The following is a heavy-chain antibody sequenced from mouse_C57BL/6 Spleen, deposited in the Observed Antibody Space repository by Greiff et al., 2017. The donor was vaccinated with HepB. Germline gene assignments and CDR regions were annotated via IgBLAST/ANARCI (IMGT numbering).Heavy chain of an antibody. CDR3: AREGLSDGYRAWFAY. D-gene: IGHD2-3*01. Sequence: QVQLQQSGAELVKPGASVKMSCKASGYTFTSYWITWVKQRPGQGLEWIGDIYPGSGSTNYNEKFKSKATLTVDTSSSTAYMQLSSLTSEDSAVFYCAREGLSDGYRAWFAYWGQGTLVTVSA. CDR1: GYTFTSYW. J-gene: IGHJ3*01. V-gene: IGHV1-55*01. CDR2: IYPGSGST.